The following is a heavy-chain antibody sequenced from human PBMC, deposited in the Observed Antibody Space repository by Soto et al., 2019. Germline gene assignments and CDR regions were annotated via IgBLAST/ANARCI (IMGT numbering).Heavy chain of an antibody. J-gene: IGHJ3*02. CDR1: GYPFTSYD. CDR2: MNPNSGNT. D-gene: IGHD6-13*01. CDR3: AGFYSSSPLDAFDI. V-gene: IGHV1-8*01. Sequence: ASVKVSCKASGYPFTSYDINSVRQATGQGLEWMGWMNPNSGNTGYAQKFQGRVTMTRNTSISTAYMELSSLRSEDTAVYYCAGFYSSSPLDAFDIWGQGTMVTVSS.